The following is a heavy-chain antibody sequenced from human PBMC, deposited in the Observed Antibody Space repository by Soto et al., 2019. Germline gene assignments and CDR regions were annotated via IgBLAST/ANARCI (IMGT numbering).Heavy chain of an antibody. CDR2: ISYDGSNK. J-gene: IGHJ4*02. Sequence: GGSLRLSCAASGFTFSSYAMHWVRQAPGKGLEWVAVISYDGSNKYYADSVKGRFTISRDNSKNTLYLQMNSLRAEDTAMYYCERKSISGYSSTWLRGYWGQGTLVNVSS. V-gene: IGHV3-30-3*01. D-gene: IGHD6-13*01. CDR3: ERKSISGYSSTWLRGY. CDR1: GFTFSSYA.